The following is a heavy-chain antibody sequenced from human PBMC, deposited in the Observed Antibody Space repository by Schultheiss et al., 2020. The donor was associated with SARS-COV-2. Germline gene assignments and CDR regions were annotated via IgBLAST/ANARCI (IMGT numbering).Heavy chain of an antibody. V-gene: IGHV4-59*01. D-gene: IGHD1-26*01. J-gene: IGHJ4*02. CDR3: ARRGDGGRYDYFDY. Sequence: SQTLSLTCTVSGDSISNYYWSWLRQPPGRGLEWIGHIQNTGSTNYNPSLRSRVTISEDTSKNQFSLILTSVTAADTAVYFCARRGDGGRYDYFDYWGQGTLVTVSS. CDR2: IQNTGST. CDR1: GDSISNYY.